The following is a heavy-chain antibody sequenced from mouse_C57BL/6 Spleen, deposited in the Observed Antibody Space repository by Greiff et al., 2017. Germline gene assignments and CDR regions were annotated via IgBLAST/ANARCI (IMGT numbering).Heavy chain of an antibody. CDR1: GYAFSSSW. J-gene: IGHJ3*01. D-gene: IGHD2-3*01. V-gene: IGHV1-82*01. CDR2: IYPGDGDT. Sequence: VQLVESGPELVKPGASVKISCKASGYAFSSSWMNWVKQRPGKGLEWIGRIYPGDGDTNYNGKFKGKATLTADKSSSTAYMQLSSLTSEDSAVYFCARDDGYYFAYWGQGTLVTVSA. CDR3: ARDDGYYFAY.